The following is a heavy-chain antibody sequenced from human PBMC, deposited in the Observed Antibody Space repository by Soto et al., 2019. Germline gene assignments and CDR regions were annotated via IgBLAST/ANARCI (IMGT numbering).Heavy chain of an antibody. Sequence: GGSLRLSCEASGFTFNDFGMSWVRQTPGKGLEWVSTLNHDGRNTHYAASVEGRFSISRDNSKNTLYLQMGSLRAEDTAIYYCAKDAGNEESLFDYWGRGTLVTVSS. CDR2: LNHDGRNT. J-gene: IGHJ4*02. V-gene: IGHV3-23*01. CDR3: AKDAGNEESLFDY. CDR1: GFTFNDFG.